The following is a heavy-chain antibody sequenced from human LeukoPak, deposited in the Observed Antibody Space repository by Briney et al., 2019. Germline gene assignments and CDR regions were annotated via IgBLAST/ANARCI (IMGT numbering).Heavy chain of an antibody. Sequence: GGSLRLSCAASGFTFSSYAMSWVRQAPGKGLEWVSAISGSGGSTYYADSVKGRFTISRDNSKNTLYLQMNSLRAEDTAVYYCAKDRDGTPTRRYNWFDPWGQGTLVTVSS. V-gene: IGHV3-23*01. J-gene: IGHJ5*02. CDR3: AKDRDGTPTRRYNWFDP. D-gene: IGHD1-1*01. CDR2: ISGSGGST. CDR1: GFTFSSYA.